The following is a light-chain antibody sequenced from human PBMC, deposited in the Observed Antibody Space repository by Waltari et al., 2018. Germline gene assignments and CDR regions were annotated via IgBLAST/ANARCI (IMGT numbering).Light chain of an antibody. J-gene: IGLJ3*02. Sequence: QSALTQPASVSGSPGKSITISCTGTSSDVGGYNYVSWYQQHPGKAPKLMIYDVNKRPSGISNRFSGSKSGNTASLTISGLQAEDEADYYCSSYTSSSTWVFGGGTKLTVL. CDR1: SSDVGGYNY. CDR3: SSYTSSSTWV. CDR2: DVN. V-gene: IGLV2-14*01.